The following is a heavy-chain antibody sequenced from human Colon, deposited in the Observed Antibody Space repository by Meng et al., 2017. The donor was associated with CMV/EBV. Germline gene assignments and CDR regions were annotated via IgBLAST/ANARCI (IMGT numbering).Heavy chain of an antibody. CDR3: AKGVSSMGFYIDY. J-gene: IGHJ4*02. V-gene: IGHV3-30*18. CDR1: GINFSSYG. D-gene: IGHD5/OR15-5a*01. Sequence: ATSGINFSSYGMHWVRQAPSKGLEWVGIISNDESKGLYADSVKGRFTIYRDNSKNTLYLQMNSLNTEDTAVYYCAKGVSSMGFYIDYWGQGTLVTVSS. CDR2: ISNDESKG.